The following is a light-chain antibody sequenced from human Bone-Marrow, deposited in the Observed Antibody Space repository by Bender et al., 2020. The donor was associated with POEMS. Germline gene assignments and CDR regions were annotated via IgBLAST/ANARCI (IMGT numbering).Light chain of an antibody. CDR3: AAWHTSLSGGV. V-gene: IGLV1-44*01. CDR1: NSNIGTTA. Sequence: QSVLTQPPSASGTPGQRVTISCSGSNSNIGTTAVNWYQQFPGTAPKLLIYSDNQRPSEFPDRFSAFQSGTSASLAISGLQSEGGADYYCAAWHTSLSGGVVGGKTKLTV. J-gene: IGLJ3*02. CDR2: SDN.